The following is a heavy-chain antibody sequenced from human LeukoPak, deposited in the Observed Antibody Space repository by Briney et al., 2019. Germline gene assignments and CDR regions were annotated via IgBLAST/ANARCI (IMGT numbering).Heavy chain of an antibody. CDR1: GGSFSGYY. Sequence: PSETLSLTCAVYGGSFSGYYWSWIRQPPGKGLEWIGEINHSGSTNYNPSLKSRVTISVDTSKNQFSLRLSSVTAADTAVYYCAPLAAAGGNWFDPWGQGTLVTVSS. CDR2: INHSGST. J-gene: IGHJ5*02. V-gene: IGHV4-34*01. D-gene: IGHD6-13*01. CDR3: APLAAAGGNWFDP.